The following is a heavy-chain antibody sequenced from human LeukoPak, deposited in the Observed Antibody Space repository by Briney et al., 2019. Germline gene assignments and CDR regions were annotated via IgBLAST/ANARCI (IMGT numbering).Heavy chain of an antibody. J-gene: IGHJ4*02. CDR2: IWYDGSNK. CDR3: ARDRLDPITMIPVRGYFDY. CDR1: GFTFSSYG. V-gene: IGHV3-33*01. Sequence: PGGSLRLSCAASGFTFSSYGMHWVRQAPGKGLEWVAVIWYDGSNKYYADSVKGRFTISRDNSKNTLYLQMNSLRAEDTAVYYCARDRLDPITMIPVRGYFDYWGQGTLVTVSS. D-gene: IGHD3-22*01.